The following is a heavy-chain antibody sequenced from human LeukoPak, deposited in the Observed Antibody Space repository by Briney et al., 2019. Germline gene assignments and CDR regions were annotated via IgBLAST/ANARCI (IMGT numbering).Heavy chain of an antibody. D-gene: IGHD6-13*01. J-gene: IGHJ4*02. Sequence: PGGSLRLSCAASGFTFTKYAMHWVRQAPGKGLEWVAIISYDGGEKYYADSVKGRFTISRDNSKNTLYLQMNSLRAEDTAVYYCARVYGSSWYEFDYWGQGTLVTVSS. V-gene: IGHV3-30*14. CDR3: ARVYGSSWYEFDY. CDR2: ISYDGGEK. CDR1: GFTFTKYA.